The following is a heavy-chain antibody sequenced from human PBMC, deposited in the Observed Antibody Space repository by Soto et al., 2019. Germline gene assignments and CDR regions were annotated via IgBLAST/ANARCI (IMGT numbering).Heavy chain of an antibody. V-gene: IGHV3-33*01. CDR3: VRDRPNTESLTGYFDT. Sequence: GGSLRLSCEASGFVFRTFRMHWVRRAPGKGLEWLATIRFDGSTARYAESVRGRFKISRDNSMNTLYLQLDRLRVEDTAVYYCVRDRPNTESLTGYFDTWGQGTPVTVSS. CDR2: IRFDGSTA. J-gene: IGHJ4*02. CDR1: GFVFRTFR. D-gene: IGHD3-9*01.